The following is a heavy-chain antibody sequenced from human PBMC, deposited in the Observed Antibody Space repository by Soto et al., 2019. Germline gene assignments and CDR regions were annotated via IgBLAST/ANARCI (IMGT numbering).Heavy chain of an antibody. V-gene: IGHV3-30*18. Sequence: QVQLVESGGGVVQPGTSLRLSCAASGFTFSTYAMHWVRQAPGKGLEWVAMISKDGNDQYYADSVKGRFTVSRDNSKNTVSLQMRSLRPEDTAFYYCAKDRWEFTRYFDSWGQGTLVTVSS. CDR1: GFTFSTYA. CDR2: ISKDGNDQ. D-gene: IGHD1-26*01. CDR3: AKDRWEFTRYFDS. J-gene: IGHJ4*02.